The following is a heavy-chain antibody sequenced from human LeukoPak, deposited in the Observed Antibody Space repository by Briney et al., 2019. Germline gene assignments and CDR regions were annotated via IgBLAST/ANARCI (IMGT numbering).Heavy chain of an antibody. D-gene: IGHD4-23*01. J-gene: IGHJ4*02. Sequence: SETLSLTCTVSGGSISSYYWSWIRQPPGKGLEWIGYIYYSGSTNYNPSLKSRVTISVDTSKNQFSLKLSSVSAADTAIYYCATSEGGGFFDYWGQGTPVTVSS. CDR1: GGSISSYY. CDR2: IYYSGST. V-gene: IGHV4-59*08. CDR3: ATSEGGGFFDY.